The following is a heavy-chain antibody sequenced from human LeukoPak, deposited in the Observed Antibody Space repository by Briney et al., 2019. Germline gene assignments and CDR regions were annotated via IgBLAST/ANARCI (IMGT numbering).Heavy chain of an antibody. D-gene: IGHD5-24*01. CDR3: ARAMLATNDAFDI. J-gene: IGHJ3*02. CDR2: IYYSGST. V-gene: IGHV4-39*07. Sequence: PSETLSLTCTVSGGSISSSNYYWGWIRQPPGKGLEWIGSIYYSGSTYYNPSLKSRVTILVDTSKNQFSLKLSSVTAADTAVYYCARAMLATNDAFDIWGQGTMVTVSS. CDR1: GGSISSSNYY.